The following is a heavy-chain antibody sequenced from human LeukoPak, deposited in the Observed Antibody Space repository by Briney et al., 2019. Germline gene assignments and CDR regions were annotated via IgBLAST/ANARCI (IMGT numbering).Heavy chain of an antibody. D-gene: IGHD4-17*01. V-gene: IGHV1-2*02. CDR2: INPNSGGT. CDR3: ARTLRDDYGDYESLDY. J-gene: IGHJ4*02. CDR1: GYTFTGYY. Sequence: ASVKVSCKASGYTFTGYYMHWVRQAPGQGLEWMGWINPNSGGTNYAQKFQGRVTMTRDTSISTAYMELSRLRSDDTAVYYCARTLRDDYGDYESLDYWGQGILVTVSS.